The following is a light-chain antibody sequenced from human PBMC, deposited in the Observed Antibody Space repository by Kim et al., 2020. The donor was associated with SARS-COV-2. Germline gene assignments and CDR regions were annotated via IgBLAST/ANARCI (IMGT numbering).Light chain of an antibody. V-gene: IGLV2-14*01. J-gene: IGLJ3*02. CDR2: EVS. Sequence: GQSITISCTGTSSDVGDYNYVSWYQQHPGKAPKLMISEVSKRPSGVSNRFSGSKSGNTASLTISGLQAEDEADYYCSSYTSSSTVVFGGGTQLTVL. CDR1: SSDVGDYNY. CDR3: SSYTSSSTVV.